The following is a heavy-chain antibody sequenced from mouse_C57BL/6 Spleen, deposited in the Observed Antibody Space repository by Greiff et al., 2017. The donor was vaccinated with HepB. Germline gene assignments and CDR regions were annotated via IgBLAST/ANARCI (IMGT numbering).Heavy chain of an antibody. V-gene: IGHV1-9*01. D-gene: IGHD2-2*01. CDR2: ILPGSGST. CDR1: GYTFTGYW. J-gene: IGHJ2*01. Sequence: QVQLQQSGAELMKPGASVKLSCKATGYTFTGYWIEWVKQRPGHGLEWIGEILPGSGSTNYNEKFKGKATFTADTSSNPAYMQLSSLTTEDSAIYYCARGPNYYGYDGDYFDYWGQGTTRTVSS. CDR3: ARGPNYYGYDGDYFDY.